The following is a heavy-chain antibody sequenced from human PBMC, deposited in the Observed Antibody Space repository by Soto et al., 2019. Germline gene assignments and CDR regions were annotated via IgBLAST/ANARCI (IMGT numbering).Heavy chain of an antibody. V-gene: IGHV3-74*01. CDR3: ARLYCSGGSCSDY. CDR2: MSSDGSSI. J-gene: IGHJ4*02. D-gene: IGHD2-15*01. Sequence: EVQLVESGGGLVQPGGSLRLSCEGSGFTFSSYWMHWVRQAPGKGLVWVSRMSSDGSSIGYADSVKGRFIISRDNAKNTLYLQMKSLRAEDTAVYFCARLYCSGGSCSDYWGQGTPVTVSS. CDR1: GFTFSSYW.